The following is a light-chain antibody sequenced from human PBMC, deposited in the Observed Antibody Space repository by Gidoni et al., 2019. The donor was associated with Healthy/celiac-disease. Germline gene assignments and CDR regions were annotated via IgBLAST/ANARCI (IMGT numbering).Light chain of an antibody. J-gene: IGLJ1*01. V-gene: IGLV2-14*01. CDR2: DVS. CDR3: SSYTSSSTLYV. CDR1: SSDVGGYNY. Sequence: TQPAPVSGSPGQSITISCTGTSSDVGGYNYVSWYQQHPGKAPKLMIYDVSNRPSGVSNRFSGSKSGNTASLTISGLQAEDEADYYCSSYTSSSTLYVFGTGTKVTVL.